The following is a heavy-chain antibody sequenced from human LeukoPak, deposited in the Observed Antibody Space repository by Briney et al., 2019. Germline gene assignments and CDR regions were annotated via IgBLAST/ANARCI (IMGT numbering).Heavy chain of an antibody. CDR3: ARGINNWNDLGWFDP. Sequence: GASVKVSCKASGYTFPSYDINWVRQATGQGLEWMGWMNPNSGNTGYAQKFQGRVTITRNTSISTAYMELSSLRSEDTAVYYCARGINNWNDLGWFDPWGQGTLVTVSS. V-gene: IGHV1-8*03. CDR2: MNPNSGNT. J-gene: IGHJ5*02. CDR1: GYTFPSYD. D-gene: IGHD1-20*01.